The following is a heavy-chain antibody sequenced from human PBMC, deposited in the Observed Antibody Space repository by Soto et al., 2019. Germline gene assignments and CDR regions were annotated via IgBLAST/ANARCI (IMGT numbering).Heavy chain of an antibody. D-gene: IGHD4-17*01. CDR2: ISGSGGST. V-gene: IGHV3-23*01. J-gene: IGHJ6*02. CDR1: GFTFSSYA. CDR3: AKDSMTTVTFYYYYYGMDV. Sequence: GGFLRLSCAASGFTFSSYAMSWVRQAPGKGLEWVSAISGSGGSTYYADSVKGRFTISRDNSKNTLYLQMNSLRAEDTAVYYCAKDSMTTVTFYYYYYGMDVWGQGTTVTVSS.